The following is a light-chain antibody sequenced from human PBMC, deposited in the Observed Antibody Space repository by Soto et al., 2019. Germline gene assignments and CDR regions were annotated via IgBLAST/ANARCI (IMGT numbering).Light chain of an antibody. Sequence: EIVLTQSPGTLSLSPGERATLSCRASQSVSSSYLAWYQQKPGQAPRLLIYGASSRATGIPDRFSGSGSGTDFTLTISGLEPEDFAVYYCQQYGSSLSWTFGQGTKVDIK. CDR3: QQYGSSLSWT. V-gene: IGKV3-20*01. CDR1: QSVSSSY. CDR2: GAS. J-gene: IGKJ1*01.